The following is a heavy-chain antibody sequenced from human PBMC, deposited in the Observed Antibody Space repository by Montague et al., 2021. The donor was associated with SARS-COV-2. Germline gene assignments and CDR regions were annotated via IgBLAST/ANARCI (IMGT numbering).Heavy chain of an antibody. V-gene: IGHV5-51*01. J-gene: IGHJ2*01. CDR1: GYSFSTSW. D-gene: IGHD2-21*02. CDR3: ARQVVVTASAFWYFDL. CDR2: ICPDDSDA. Sequence: QSGAEVKKPGEPLKISCKASGYSFSTSWIGWVRQMPGKGLEWMGIICPDDSDARYSPSFQGQVTISVDKSINTAYLQWSSLKASDTATYYCARQVVVTASAFWYFDLWGRGTLVTVSS.